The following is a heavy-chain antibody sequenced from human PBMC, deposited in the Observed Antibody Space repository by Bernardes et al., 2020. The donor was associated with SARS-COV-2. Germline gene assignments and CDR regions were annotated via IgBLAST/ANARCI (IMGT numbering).Heavy chain of an antibody. CDR3: ARGASSGYRIDS. CDR2: INTDGSSA. J-gene: IGHJ4*02. V-gene: IGHV3-74*01. Sequence: GGFLRLSCAASGFTFSSYWMHWVRQVPGSGLVWLSRINTDGSSANYADSVKGRFTITRDNAKNTLWLQMNSLRDEDTAIYYCARGASSGYRIDSWGQGTLVTVSS. CDR1: GFTFSSYW. D-gene: IGHD3-22*01.